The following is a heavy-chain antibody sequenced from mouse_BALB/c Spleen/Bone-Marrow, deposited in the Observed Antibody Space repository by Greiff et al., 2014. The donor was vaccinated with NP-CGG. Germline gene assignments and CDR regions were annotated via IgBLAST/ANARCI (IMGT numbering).Heavy chain of an antibody. V-gene: IGHV3-2*02. CDR3: ARWDYGDYAMDY. CDR2: ISYSSST. D-gene: IGHD1-2*01. CDR1: GYSITSDYA. J-gene: IGHJ4*01. Sequence: VQLQQSGPGLVKPSQSLSLTCTVTGYSITSDYAWNWIRQFQGNKLEWMGYISYSSSTNYNPSLKSRISITRDTSKNQFFPHLDSVTAEDTATYYCARWDYGDYAMDYWGHGTSVTVSS.